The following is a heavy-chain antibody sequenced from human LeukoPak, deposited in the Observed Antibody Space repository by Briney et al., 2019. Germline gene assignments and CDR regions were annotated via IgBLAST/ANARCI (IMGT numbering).Heavy chain of an antibody. CDR2: ISGSGGST. D-gene: IGHD3-22*01. J-gene: IGHJ4*02. V-gene: IGHV3-23*01. CDR3: AKDNEELSYDSSGYGYFDY. CDR1: GFTFSSYA. Sequence: GGSLRLSCAASGFTFSSYAMSWVRQAPGKGLEWVSAISGSGGSTYYADFVKGRFSISRDNSKNTLYLQMNSLRAEDTAVYYCAKDNEELSYDSSGYGYFDYWGQGTLVTVSS.